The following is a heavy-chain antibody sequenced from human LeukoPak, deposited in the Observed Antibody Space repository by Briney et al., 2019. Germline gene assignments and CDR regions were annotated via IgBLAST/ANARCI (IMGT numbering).Heavy chain of an antibody. Sequence: PGGSLRLSCAASGFTFSSYWMHWVRQAPGKGLVWVSRISPDGSTRGHADSVKGRFTTSRDNAKNTLFLQLNSQRAEDTAVYYCTRDFDFSGAIWGQGTLVTVAS. J-gene: IGHJ4*02. CDR3: TRDFDFSGAI. CDR2: ISPDGSTR. V-gene: IGHV3-74*01. D-gene: IGHD3-3*01. CDR1: GFTFSSYW.